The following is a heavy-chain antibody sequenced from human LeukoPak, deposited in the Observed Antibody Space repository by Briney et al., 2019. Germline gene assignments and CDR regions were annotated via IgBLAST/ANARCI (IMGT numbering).Heavy chain of an antibody. J-gene: IGHJ4*02. CDR2: IRSKTNDYGT. Sequence: PGGSLRLSCAASGFTFSDSAMHWVRQASGKGLEWVGRIRSKTNDYGTAYGESVKGRVTISRDDSKNTLYLQMNSLKTEDTAVYYCTTESPRITMIVVVTTYFDYWGQGTLVTVSS. CDR3: TTESPRITMIVVVTTYFDY. V-gene: IGHV3-73*01. CDR1: GFTFSDSA. D-gene: IGHD3-22*01.